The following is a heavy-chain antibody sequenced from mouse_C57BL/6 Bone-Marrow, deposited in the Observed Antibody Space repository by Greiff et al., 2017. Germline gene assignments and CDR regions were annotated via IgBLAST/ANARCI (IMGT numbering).Heavy chain of an antibody. CDR1: GFTFSSYG. D-gene: IGHD1-1*01. V-gene: IGHV5-6*01. Sequence: EVQGVESGGDLVKPGGSLKLSCAASGFTFSSYGMSWVRQTPDKRLEWVATISSGGSYTYYPDSVKGRFTISRDNAKNTLYLQMSSLKSEDTAMYYCARQNYYGSRGRFAYWGQGTLVTVSA. CDR3: ARQNYYGSRGRFAY. J-gene: IGHJ3*01. CDR2: ISSGGSYT.